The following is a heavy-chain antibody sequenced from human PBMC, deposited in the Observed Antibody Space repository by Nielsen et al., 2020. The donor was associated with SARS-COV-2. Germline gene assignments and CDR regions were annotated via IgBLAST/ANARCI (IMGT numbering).Heavy chain of an antibody. CDR1: GGTFSSYA. Sequence: SVKVSCKASGGTFSSYAVNWVRQAPGQGLEWMGRVIPVLGTANYAQKFQDRVTISAGKSTSAAYMDLSSLRSEDTALYYCATNYYDGSAYYYDPLGFDYWGQGTLVTVSS. CDR3: ATNYYDGSAYYYDPLGFDY. D-gene: IGHD3-22*01. V-gene: IGHV1-69*04. CDR2: VIPVLGTA. J-gene: IGHJ4*02.